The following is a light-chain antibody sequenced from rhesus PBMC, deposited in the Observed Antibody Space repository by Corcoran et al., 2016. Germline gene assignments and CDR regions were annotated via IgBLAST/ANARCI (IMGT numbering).Light chain of an antibody. V-gene: IGKV1-22*01. CDR3: LQWTTSPWT. CDR2: SAS. CDR1: QRVSSW. Sequence: DIQMTQSPSSLSASVGDTVTITCRASQRVSSWVDWYQQKPGRAPKLLSYSASSLQSGVPSRFSGSGSGTDFTLTITSLQPEDFATYYCLQWTTSPWTFGQGTKVEIK. J-gene: IGKJ1*01.